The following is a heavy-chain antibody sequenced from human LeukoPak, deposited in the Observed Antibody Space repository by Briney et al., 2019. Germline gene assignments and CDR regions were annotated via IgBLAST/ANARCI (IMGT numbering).Heavy chain of an antibody. D-gene: IGHD1-26*01. V-gene: IGHV4-31*03. CDR3: ARELPYYFDY. CDR1: GGPISSGGYY. CDR2: IYYSGST. Sequence: SQTLSLTCTVSGGPISSGGYYWSWIRQHPGKGLEWIGYIYYSGSTYYNPSLKSRVTISVDTSKNQFSLKLSSVTAADTAVYYCARELPYYFDYWGQGTLVTVSS. J-gene: IGHJ4*02.